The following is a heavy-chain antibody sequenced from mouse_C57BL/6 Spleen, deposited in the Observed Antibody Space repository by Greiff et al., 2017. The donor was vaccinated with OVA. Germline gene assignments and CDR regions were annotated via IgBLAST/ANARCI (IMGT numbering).Heavy chain of an antibody. V-gene: IGHV1-64*01. J-gene: IGHJ4*01. Sequence: VQLQQPGAELVKPGASVKLSCKASGYTFTSYWMHWVKQRPGQGLEWIGMIHPNSGSTNYNEKFKSKATLTVDKSSSTAYMQLSSLTSEDSAVYYCARGDYGSRIYAMDYWGQGTSVTVSS. D-gene: IGHD1-1*01. CDR1: GYTFTSYW. CDR3: ARGDYGSRIYAMDY. CDR2: IHPNSGST.